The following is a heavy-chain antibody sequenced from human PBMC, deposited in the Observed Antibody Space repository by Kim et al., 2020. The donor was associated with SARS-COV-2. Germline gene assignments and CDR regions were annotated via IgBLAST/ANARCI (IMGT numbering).Heavy chain of an antibody. CDR2: IYYSGST. CDR3: ARGRYSSSWTPANAVNYYYYGMDV. CDR1: GGSISSGDYY. J-gene: IGHJ6*02. D-gene: IGHD6-13*01. Sequence: SETLSLTCTVSGGSISSGDYYWSWIRQPPGKGLEWIGYIYYSGSTYYNPSLKSRVTISVDTSKNQFSLKLSSVTAADTAVYYCARGRYSSSWTPANAVNYYYYGMDVWGQGTTVTVSS. V-gene: IGHV4-30-4*01.